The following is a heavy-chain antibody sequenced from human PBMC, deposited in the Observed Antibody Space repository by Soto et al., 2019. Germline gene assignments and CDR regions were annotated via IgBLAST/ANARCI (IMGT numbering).Heavy chain of an antibody. J-gene: IGHJ5*02. CDR1: GGSISSGGYY. CDR2: IYYSGSA. V-gene: IGHV4-31*03. D-gene: IGHD6-25*01. Sequence: QVQLQESGPGLVKPSQTLSLTCTVSGGSISSGGYYWNWIRQHPGKGLEWIGYIYYSGSAYYNPSLNSRVTISVDTSKNQFSLKLSSVTAADTAVYYCARGVAAGNWVDPWGQGALVTVSS. CDR3: ARGVAAGNWVDP.